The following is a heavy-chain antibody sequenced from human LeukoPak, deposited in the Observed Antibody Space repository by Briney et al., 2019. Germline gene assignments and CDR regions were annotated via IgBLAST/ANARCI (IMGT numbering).Heavy chain of an antibody. V-gene: IGHV3-7*01. D-gene: IGHD1-26*01. CDR2: IKQDGREK. CDR3: ARVPGRTRYFDS. Sequence: GGSLRLSCAASGFTFTCCWMSWVRQTPGKGLEWVASIKQDGREKFYADSVKGRFTISRDNAKNSLYLQVNSLRAEDTAVYYCARVPGRTRYFDSWGQGILLTVSS. CDR1: GFTFTCCW. J-gene: IGHJ4*02.